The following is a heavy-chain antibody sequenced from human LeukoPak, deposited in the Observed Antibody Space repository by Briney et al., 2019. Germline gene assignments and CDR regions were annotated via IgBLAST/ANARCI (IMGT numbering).Heavy chain of an antibody. CDR2: INHSGST. Sequence: PSETLSLTCAVYGGSFSGYYWSWIRQPPGKGLEWIGEINHSGSTNYNPSLKSRVTISVDTSKNQFSLKLSSVTAADTAVYYCARGSRIPRGFDYWGQGTLVTVSS. D-gene: IGHD1-14*01. V-gene: IGHV4-34*01. CDR1: GGSFSGYY. CDR3: ARGSRIPRGFDY. J-gene: IGHJ4*02.